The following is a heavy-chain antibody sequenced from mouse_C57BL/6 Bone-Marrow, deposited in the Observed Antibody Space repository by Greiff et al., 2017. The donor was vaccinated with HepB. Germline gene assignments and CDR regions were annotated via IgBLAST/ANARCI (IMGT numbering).Heavy chain of an antibody. D-gene: IGHD3-1*01. CDR1: GFTITDTY. V-gene: IGHV14-3*02. CDR3: DSRSGRATHAMDY. J-gene: IGHJ4*01. CDR2: IDPANDNS. Sequence: EVQLQQSGAELVKPGTSVKLSCTASGFTITDTYIHWVKQRPERGLEWIGRIDPANDNSKFDPKFQAKATITADTSSNTAFLHLSSLTSEDTAVYYSDSRSGRATHAMDYWGQGTSVTVSP.